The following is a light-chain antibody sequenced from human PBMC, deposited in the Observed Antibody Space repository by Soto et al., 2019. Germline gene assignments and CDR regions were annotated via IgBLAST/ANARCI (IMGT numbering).Light chain of an antibody. CDR3: QQYGSSPLYT. J-gene: IGKJ2*01. CDR2: GAA. CDR1: QSIAASY. V-gene: IGKV3-20*01. Sequence: EPVLTQSPGTLSLSPGEGATLSCRASQSIAASYLAWYQQRPGQPPRLLIYGAASRATGIPDRFSGSGSGTDFTLTISRREPEDFAVYYCQQYGSSPLYTFGQGTKVEIK.